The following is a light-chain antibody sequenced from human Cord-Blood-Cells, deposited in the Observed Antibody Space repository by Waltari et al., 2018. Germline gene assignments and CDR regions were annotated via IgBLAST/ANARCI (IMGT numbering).Light chain of an antibody. CDR2: RNN. V-gene: IGLV1-47*01. Sequence: QSVLTQPPSASGTPGQRVTISCSGSSSNIGSNYVYWYQQLPGTAPKLLIYRNNRRPSGVPDRCSGSKSGTSASLAISGLRSEDEADYDCAAWDDSLSGWVFGGGTKLTVL. CDR1: SSNIGSNY. J-gene: IGLJ3*02. CDR3: AAWDDSLSGWV.